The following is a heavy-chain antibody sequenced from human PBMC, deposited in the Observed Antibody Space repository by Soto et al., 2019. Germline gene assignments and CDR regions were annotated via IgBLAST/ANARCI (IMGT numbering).Heavy chain of an antibody. Sequence: EVQLVESGGGLVKPGGSLRLSCAASGFIFDIYSMTWVRQAPGKGLEWVSSISSSSSYIYYADSVKGRFTISRDNAENSLDLQMSSLRADDTAVYYCARDRGAASDIRYYYYGIDVWGQGTTVTVSS. CDR1: GFIFDIYS. D-gene: IGHD3-10*01. J-gene: IGHJ6*02. CDR2: ISSSSSYI. CDR3: ARDRGAASDIRYYYYGIDV. V-gene: IGHV3-21*01.